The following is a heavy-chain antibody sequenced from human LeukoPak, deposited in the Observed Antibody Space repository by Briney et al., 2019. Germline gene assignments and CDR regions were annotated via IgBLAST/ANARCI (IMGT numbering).Heavy chain of an antibody. CDR1: GFTFSSYS. CDR3: ARVVTGSGPEIFMSSVWYPPGY. D-gene: IGHD6-19*01. Sequence: GGSLRLSCAASGFTFSSYSMNWVRQAPGKGLEWVSSISSSSSYIYYADSVKGRFTNSRDNAKNSLYLQMNSLRAEDTAVYYCARVVTGSGPEIFMSSVWYPPGYWGQGTLVTVSS. J-gene: IGHJ4*02. CDR2: ISSSSSYI. V-gene: IGHV3-21*01.